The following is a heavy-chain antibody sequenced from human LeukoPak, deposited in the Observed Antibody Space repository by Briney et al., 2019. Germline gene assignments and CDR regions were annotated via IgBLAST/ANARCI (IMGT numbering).Heavy chain of an antibody. CDR1: GYTFTTYG. CDR3: ARDQMGGSYYGYFQH. V-gene: IGHV1-18*01. J-gene: IGHJ1*01. D-gene: IGHD1-26*01. CDR2: ISAYNGNT. Sequence: ASVKVSCKASGYTFTTYGISWLRQAPGQGLEWMGWISAYNGNTKYAQKLQGRVTMTTDTSTSTAYMDLKSLRSDDTAVYYCARDQMGGSYYGYFQHWGQGTLVTVSS.